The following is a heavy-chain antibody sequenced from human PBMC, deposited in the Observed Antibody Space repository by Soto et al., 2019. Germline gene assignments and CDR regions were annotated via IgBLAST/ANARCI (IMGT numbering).Heavy chain of an antibody. D-gene: IGHD3-9*01. J-gene: IGHJ6*02. CDR2: IFSNEEK. V-gene: IGHV2-26*01. CDR3: ARAGLRSDYGTDWFGLDV. CDR1: GFAMNNVGLG. Sequence: VTLRESGPELVKPTETLTLTCTVSGFAMNNVGLGVSWIRQAPGKAPEWLAHIFSNEEKFYTPSLKSRLHIYRDSSKGQVVLSMTNMDPVDTGTYFCARAGLRSDYGTDWFGLDVWGPGATVTVSS.